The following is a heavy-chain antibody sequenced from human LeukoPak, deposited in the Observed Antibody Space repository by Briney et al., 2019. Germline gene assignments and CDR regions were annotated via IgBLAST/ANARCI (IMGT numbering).Heavy chain of an antibody. Sequence: SETLSLTRTVSGGSISSYYWSWIRQPPGKGLEWIGYIYYSGSTNYNPSLKSRVTISVDTSKNQFSLKLSSVTAADTAVYYCARHAVGWFDPWGQGTLVTVSS. J-gene: IGHJ5*02. V-gene: IGHV4-59*08. CDR1: GGSISSYY. D-gene: IGHD4-23*01. CDR3: ARHAVGWFDP. CDR2: IYYSGST.